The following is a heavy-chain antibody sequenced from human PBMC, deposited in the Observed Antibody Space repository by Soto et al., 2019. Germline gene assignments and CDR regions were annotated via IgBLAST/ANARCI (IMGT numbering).Heavy chain of an antibody. Sequence: QVQLVQSGGGVVQPGRSLRLSCAASGFTFSNYGMHWVRQAPGKGLEWVALVWYDGSNTYYADSVKGRFTISRDNSKNTLYLEMNSLRAEDTAVYYCARDNCYSGRGGFDYWGQGTLVTVSS. D-gene: IGHD6-19*01. CDR3: ARDNCYSGRGGFDY. V-gene: IGHV3-33*01. J-gene: IGHJ4*02. CDR2: VWYDGSNT. CDR1: GFTFSNYG.